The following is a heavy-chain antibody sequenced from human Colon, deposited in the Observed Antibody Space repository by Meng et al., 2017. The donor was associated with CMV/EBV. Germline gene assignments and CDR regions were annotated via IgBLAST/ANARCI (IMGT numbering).Heavy chain of an antibody. Sequence: GESLKISCGASGFTFSSYGIHWVRQAPGKGLEWVAFIRFDGQNKDYADSVKGRFTVSRDNSKKTVSLQMGSLRLEDTAVYYCAREGGGPDHWYLDLWGRGTLVTVSS. CDR2: IRFDGQNK. CDR1: GFTFSSYG. V-gene: IGHV3-30*02. D-gene: IGHD1-14*01. J-gene: IGHJ2*01. CDR3: AREGGGPDHWYLDL.